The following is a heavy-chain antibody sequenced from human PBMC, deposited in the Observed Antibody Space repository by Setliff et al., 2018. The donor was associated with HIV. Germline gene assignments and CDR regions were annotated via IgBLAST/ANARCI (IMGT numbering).Heavy chain of an antibody. CDR2: INPKSDGT. J-gene: IGHJ4*02. D-gene: IGHD3-22*01. CDR1: GYSFTDYY. V-gene: IGHV1-2*04. Sequence: GASVKVSCKASGYSFTDYYIHWVRQAPGQGLEWMGWINPKSDGTNCAQKFQGWITMTRDTSISTAYMELSRLRSDDTAVYYCARGMDYYDTSGYYQYYFGYGGQGTLVTVSS. CDR3: ARGMDYYDTSGYYQYYFGY.